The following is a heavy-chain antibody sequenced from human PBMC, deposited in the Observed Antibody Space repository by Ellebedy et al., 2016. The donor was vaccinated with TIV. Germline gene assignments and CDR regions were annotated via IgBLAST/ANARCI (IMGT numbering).Heavy chain of an antibody. CDR3: ARESSNYYGSGSYRYYYYGMDV. CDR1: GGSISSYY. V-gene: IGHV4-4*08. J-gene: IGHJ6*02. D-gene: IGHD3-10*01. Sequence: SETLSLTCTVSGGSISSYYWSWIRQPPGKGLEWIGRIYTSGSTYYNPSLKSRVTISVDTSKNQFSLKLSSVTAADTAVYYCARESSNYYGSGSYRYYYYGMDVWGQGTTVTVSS. CDR2: IYTSGST.